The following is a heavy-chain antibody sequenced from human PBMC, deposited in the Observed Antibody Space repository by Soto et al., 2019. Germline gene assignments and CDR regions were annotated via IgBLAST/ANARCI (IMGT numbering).Heavy chain of an antibody. V-gene: IGHV3-74*03. Sequence: PGGSLRLSCAASGFTFGSYWMDWVRQAPGKGLEWVSRINGDGRRTTYADSVKGRFTISRDNAGNPLCLQMNRLRGDATAIYYRARGVEMATLAVRYYFDFWGQGTLVTVSS. CDR1: GFTFGSYW. CDR2: INGDGRRT. CDR3: ARGVEMATLAVRYYFDF. D-gene: IGHD5-12*01. J-gene: IGHJ4*02.